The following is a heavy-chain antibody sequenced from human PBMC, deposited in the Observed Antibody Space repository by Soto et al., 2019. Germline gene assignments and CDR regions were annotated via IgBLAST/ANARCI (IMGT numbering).Heavy chain of an antibody. CDR2: VHISGHS. Sequence: SETLSLTCTLSGGSVRAPDWWNWVRQSPDKGLEWIAEVHISGHSNYNPSLRSRVSVSIDSSKNQFYLNLNSVTAADTAIYYCARVRQGCSANNCYFDPWGQGXQVTVYS. V-gene: IGHV4-4*02. J-gene: IGHJ5*01. CDR3: ARVRQGCSANNCYFDP. D-gene: IGHD1-1*01. CDR1: GGSVRAPDW.